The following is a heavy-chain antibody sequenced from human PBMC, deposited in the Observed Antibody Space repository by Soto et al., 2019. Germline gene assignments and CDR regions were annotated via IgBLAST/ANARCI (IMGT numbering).Heavy chain of an antibody. D-gene: IGHD6-13*01. V-gene: IGHV1-3*01. CDR1: GYTFTTYA. CDR2: INAGNGNT. CDR3: ARDQLPAAAGVPNY. J-gene: IGHJ4*02. Sequence: GASVTVSCTASGYTFTTYAMHWVRQATGQRLEWMGWINAGNGNTKYSQKFQGRVTITRDTSASTAYMELSSLRSEDTAVYYCARDQLPAAAGVPNYWGQGALVTVSS.